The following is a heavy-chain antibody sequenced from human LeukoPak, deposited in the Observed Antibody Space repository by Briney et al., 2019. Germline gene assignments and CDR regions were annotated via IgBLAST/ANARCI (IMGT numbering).Heavy chain of an antibody. V-gene: IGHV3-64D*09. CDR1: GSTFSNYP. J-gene: IGHJ4*02. CDR3: VRRSGSYDF. CDR2: ITNNGGST. Sequence: GGSLRLSCSASGSTFSNYPMHWVRQAPGKGLEYVSAITNNGGSTYYPDSVKGRFTISRDNSKNTLYLQMSSLRPEDTAVYYCVRRSGSYDFWGQGTLVTVSS. D-gene: IGHD1-26*01.